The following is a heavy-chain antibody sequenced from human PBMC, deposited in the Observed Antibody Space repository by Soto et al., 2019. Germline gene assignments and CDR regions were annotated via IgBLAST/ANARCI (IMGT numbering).Heavy chain of an antibody. J-gene: IGHJ6*02. D-gene: IGHD3-3*01. V-gene: IGHV5-51*01. CDR1: GYSFTSYW. Sequence: GESLKISCKGSGYSFTSYWIGWVRQMPGKGLEWMGIIYPGDSDTRYSPSFQGQVIISADKSISTAYLQWSSLKASDTAMYYCARYGSDFWSGYYSDYYGMDVWGQGTTVTVSS. CDR3: ARYGSDFWSGYYSDYYGMDV. CDR2: IYPGDSDT.